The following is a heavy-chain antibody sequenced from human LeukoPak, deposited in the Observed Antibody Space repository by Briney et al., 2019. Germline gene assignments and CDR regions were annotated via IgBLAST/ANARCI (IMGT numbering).Heavy chain of an antibody. D-gene: IGHD3-3*01. V-gene: IGHV1-18*01. CDR2: ISAYNGNT. Sequence: GASVKVSCKSSGYTFTSYGISWVRQAPGQGLEWMGWISAYNGNTNYAQKLQGRVTMTTDTSTSTAYMELRSLRSDDTAVYYCARDFSYYDFWSGYSRLYMDVWGKGTTVTVSS. J-gene: IGHJ6*03. CDR1: GYTFTSYG. CDR3: ARDFSYYDFWSGYSRLYMDV.